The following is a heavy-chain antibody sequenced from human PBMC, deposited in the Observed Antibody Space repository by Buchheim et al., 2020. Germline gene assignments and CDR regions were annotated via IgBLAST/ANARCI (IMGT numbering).Heavy chain of an antibody. J-gene: IGHJ4*02. D-gene: IGHD4-17*01. Sequence: QVQLQESGPGLVKPSQTLSLTCTVSGVSINTGTFYWSWIRQHPGKGLEWIGYVYYTGRAYSNLSLKSRVSMSVDTSQNQFSLNLASVTAADTAVYYCARDRGAHDFGPIDYWGQGAL. CDR1: GVSINTGTFY. CDR2: VYYTGRA. CDR3: ARDRGAHDFGPIDY. V-gene: IGHV4-31*03.